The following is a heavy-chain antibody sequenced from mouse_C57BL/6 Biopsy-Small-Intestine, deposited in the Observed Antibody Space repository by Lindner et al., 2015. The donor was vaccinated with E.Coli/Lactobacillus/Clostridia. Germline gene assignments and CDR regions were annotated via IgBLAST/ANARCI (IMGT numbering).Heavy chain of an antibody. J-gene: IGHJ2*01. Sequence: VQLQESGGGLVQPGGSLSLSCAASGFTFTDYYLSWVRQPPGKALEWLGFIRNKPNGFTTEYSASVKGRFTISRDNSQSILYLQMNALRTEDSATYYCARSYYGDYWGQGTTLTVSS. CDR2: IRNKPNGFTT. CDR3: ARSYYGDY. V-gene: IGHV7-3*01. CDR1: GFTFTDYY.